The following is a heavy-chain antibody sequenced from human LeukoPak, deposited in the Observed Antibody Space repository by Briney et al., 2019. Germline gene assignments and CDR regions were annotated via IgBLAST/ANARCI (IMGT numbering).Heavy chain of an antibody. CDR3: ARDVRGIYGDYAFDI. CDR1: GYTFTSSG. Sequence: ASVTVSCKASGYTFTSSGISWVRQAPGQGLEWMGWISAYNGNTNYAQKLQGRVTMTTDTSTSTAYMELRSLRSDDTAVYYCARDVRGIYGDYAFDIWGQGTMVTVSS. D-gene: IGHD4-17*01. CDR2: ISAYNGNT. V-gene: IGHV1-18*01. J-gene: IGHJ3*02.